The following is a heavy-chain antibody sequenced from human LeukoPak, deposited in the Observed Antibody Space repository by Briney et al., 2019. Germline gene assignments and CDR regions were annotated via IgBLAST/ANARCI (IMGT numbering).Heavy chain of an antibody. V-gene: IGHV1-8*02. CDR3: ARGFYGY. Sequence: ASVKVSCKASGYTFTGYYMHWVRQAPGQGLEWMGWMNPNSGNTGYAQKFQGRVTMTRNTSISTAYMELSSLRSEDTAVYYCARGFYGYWGQGTLVTVSS. CDR2: MNPNSGNT. CDR1: GYTFTGYY. D-gene: IGHD4-17*01. J-gene: IGHJ4*02.